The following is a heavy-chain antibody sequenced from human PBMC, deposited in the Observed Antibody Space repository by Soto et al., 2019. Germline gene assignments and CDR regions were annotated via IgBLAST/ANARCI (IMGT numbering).Heavy chain of an antibody. CDR1: GGSISSSSYY. CDR3: ASHYDYVWGSYRSMAY. V-gene: IGHV4-39*01. J-gene: IGHJ4*02. CDR2: IYYSGST. D-gene: IGHD3-16*02. Sequence: TSETLSLTCTVSGGSISSSSYYWGWIRQPPGKGLEWIGSIYYSGSTYYNPSLKSRVTISVDTSKNQFSLKLSSVTAADTAVYFCASHYDYVWGSYRSMAYWGQGTLVTVSS.